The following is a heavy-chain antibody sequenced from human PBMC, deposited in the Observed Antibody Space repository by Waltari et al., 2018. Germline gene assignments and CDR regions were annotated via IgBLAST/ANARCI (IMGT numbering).Heavy chain of an antibody. V-gene: IGHV3-23*01. D-gene: IGHD4-4*01. CDR3: AKCRSAYSNCPFDI. CDR1: GFTFINYA. Sequence: EVQLLESGGGLVQPGGSLRLSCAASGFTFINYAMSWVRQAPGKGLEWVSGIRDSYDGTYYADSVKGRFTISRDNSKNPLFLQMNSLRAEDTAVYYCAKCRSAYSNCPFDIWGQGTMVTVSS. CDR2: IRDSYDGT. J-gene: IGHJ3*02.